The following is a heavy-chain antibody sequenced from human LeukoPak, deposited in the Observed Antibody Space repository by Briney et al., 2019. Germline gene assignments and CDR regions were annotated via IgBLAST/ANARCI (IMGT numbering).Heavy chain of an antibody. CDR1: GGSTSSDGYY. J-gene: IGHJ3*02. CDR3: XXXXXXXXXXXXXXXXRVPYAFDI. CDR2: IYYSGST. Sequence: PSETLSLTCTVSGGSTSSDGYYWSWIRQLPGTGLEWIRYIYYSGSTYYNPSLKSRVTISVDTSKNQFSLKLSSVTAADTAVFYXXXXXXXXXXXXXXXXXRVPYAFDIWGQGTMVTVSS. V-gene: IGHV4-31*03.